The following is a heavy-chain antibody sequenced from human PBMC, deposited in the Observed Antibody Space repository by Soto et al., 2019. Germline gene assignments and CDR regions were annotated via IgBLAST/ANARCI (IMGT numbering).Heavy chain of an antibody. CDR3: ARSGTTPASPKDF. D-gene: IGHD1-1*01. CDR2: INSDGSST. Sequence: GGSLRLSCAASGFTFSSYWMHWVRQAPGKGLVWVSRINSDGSSTSYADSVKGRYTISIDNAKNTLYLQMNSLRAEDTAVYYCARSGTTPASPKDFWGQGTLVTVSS. J-gene: IGHJ4*02. CDR1: GFTFSSYW. V-gene: IGHV3-74*01.